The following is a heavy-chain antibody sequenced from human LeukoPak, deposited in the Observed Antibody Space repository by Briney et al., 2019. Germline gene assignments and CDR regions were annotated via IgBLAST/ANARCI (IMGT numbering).Heavy chain of an antibody. CDR3: ARIYGNSTIADAFDI. V-gene: IGHV3-53*01. CDR2: SYRRDTT. D-gene: IGHD2-21*01. Sequence: PGGSPRLSCAASGFSVFSNYMTWVRQAPGKGLEWAAVSYRRDTTFYADAVKGRFIISTDSSRKTVYLQMNSLRVDDTAMYYCARIYGNSTIADAFDIWGQGTMVIVSS. J-gene: IGHJ3*02. CDR1: GFSVFSNY.